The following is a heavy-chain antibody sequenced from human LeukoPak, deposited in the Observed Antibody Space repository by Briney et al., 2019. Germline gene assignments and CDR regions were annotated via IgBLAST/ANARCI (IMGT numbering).Heavy chain of an antibody. J-gene: IGHJ4*02. D-gene: IGHD6-13*01. CDR3: ARVGIAAAGYDY. Sequence: GGSLRLSCVASGFTISSNYMSWVRQAPGKGLEWVSLIYSGGSTYYADSVKGRFTISRDNSKNTLYLQMNSLRAEDTAVYYCARVGIAAAGYDYWGQGTLVTVSS. CDR2: IYSGGST. CDR1: GFTISSNY. V-gene: IGHV3-66*01.